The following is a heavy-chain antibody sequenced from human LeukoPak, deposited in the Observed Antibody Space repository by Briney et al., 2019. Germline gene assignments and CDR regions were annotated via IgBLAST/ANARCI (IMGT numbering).Heavy chain of an antibody. V-gene: IGHV5-51*01. CDR2: IYPGDSDT. J-gene: IGHJ4*02. CDR3: ARQLYSSSCCGIDY. D-gene: IGHD6-13*01. Sequence: GESLQISCKGSGYRSISYWVGWVRQMPGKDLEWMGIIYPGDSDTRYTPSSQGQVTISADKSISTAYLQWSSLKASDTAIYYCARQLYSSSCCGIDYWGQGTLVTVSS. CDR1: GYRSISYW.